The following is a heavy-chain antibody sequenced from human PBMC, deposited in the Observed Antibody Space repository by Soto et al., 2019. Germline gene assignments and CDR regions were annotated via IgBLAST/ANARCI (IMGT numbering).Heavy chain of an antibody. D-gene: IGHD2-2*02. J-gene: IGHJ6*02. CDR2: INPNSGGT. Sequence: ASVKVSCKASGYTVSGYYIHCLRQAPGQGLEWMGWINPNSGGTNYAQKFQGRVTVTRDTPTSTAYMELSRLTSDDTAVYYCARSLTEGYCTITGCYTRPLYGMDVWGQGTTVTVSS. V-gene: IGHV1-2*02. CDR1: GYTVSGYY. CDR3: ARSLTEGYCTITGCYTRPLYGMDV.